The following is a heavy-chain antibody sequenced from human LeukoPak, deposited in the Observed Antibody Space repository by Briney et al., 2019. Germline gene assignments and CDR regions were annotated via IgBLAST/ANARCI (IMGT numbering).Heavy chain of an antibody. Sequence: ASVKVSCKVSGYTLTELSMHWVRQAPGKGLEWMGGFDPEDGGTIYAQKFQGRVTMTEDTSTDTAYMELSSLRSEDTAVYYCATIPIAAAGNWLDYWGQGTLVTVSS. CDR2: FDPEDGGT. CDR3: ATIPIAAAGNWLDY. CDR1: GYTLTELS. J-gene: IGHJ4*02. D-gene: IGHD6-13*01. V-gene: IGHV1-24*01.